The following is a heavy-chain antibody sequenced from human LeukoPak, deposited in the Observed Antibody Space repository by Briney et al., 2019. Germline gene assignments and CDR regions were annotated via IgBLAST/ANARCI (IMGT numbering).Heavy chain of an antibody. CDR1: GFTFSSYA. Sequence: GGSLRPSCAASGFTFSSYAMSWVRQAPGKGLEWVSAISGSGGSTYYADSVKGRFTISRDNSKNTLYLQMNSLIAEDTAVYYCAKMGLKQWPYNYFDYWGQGTLVTVSS. J-gene: IGHJ4*02. CDR2: ISGSGGST. D-gene: IGHD6-19*01. V-gene: IGHV3-23*01. CDR3: AKMGLKQWPYNYFDY.